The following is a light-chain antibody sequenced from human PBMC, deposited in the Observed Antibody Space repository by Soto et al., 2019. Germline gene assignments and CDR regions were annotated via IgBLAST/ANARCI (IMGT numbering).Light chain of an antibody. J-gene: IGKJ3*01. CDR3: QHYGTSAL. Sequence: EIVLTQSPGTQSLSPGERATLSCRASQTVSDMYLAWYQQKPGQAPRLLIYASNRATGIPDRFSGSGSGTDFTLTIGRLEPEDFAVYYCQHYGTSALFGPGTKVDIK. CDR2: AS. V-gene: IGKV3-20*01. CDR1: QTVSDMY.